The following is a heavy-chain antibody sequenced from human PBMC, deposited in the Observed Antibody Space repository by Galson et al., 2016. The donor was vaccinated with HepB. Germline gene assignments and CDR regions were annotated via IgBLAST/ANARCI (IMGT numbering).Heavy chain of an antibody. CDR3: ARLGGWQLGLAGPTESWYFDV. V-gene: IGHV4-4*02. CDR1: GSSISSSNW. D-gene: IGHD6-6*01. J-gene: IGHJ2*01. Sequence: LSLTCAVSGSSISSSNWWSWVRQPPGKGLEWIGEIFYSGSTNYNPSLKSRVTISADKSKNQFSLNLSSVTAADPAVYYCARLGGWQLGLAGPTESWYFDVWGRGTLVTVSS. CDR2: IFYSGST.